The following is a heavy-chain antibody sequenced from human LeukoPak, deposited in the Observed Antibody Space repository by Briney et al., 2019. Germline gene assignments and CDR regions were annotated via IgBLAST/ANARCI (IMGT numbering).Heavy chain of an antibody. Sequence: PSETLSLTCTVSGGSISSGGYYWSWIRQPPGKGLEWIGYIYHSGSTYYNPSLKSRVTISVDRSKNQFSLKLSSVTAADTAVYYCARDAQGVVDYWGQGTLVTVSS. J-gene: IGHJ4*02. V-gene: IGHV4-30-2*01. CDR2: IYHSGST. CDR1: GGSISSGGYY. D-gene: IGHD2-15*01. CDR3: ARDAQGVVDY.